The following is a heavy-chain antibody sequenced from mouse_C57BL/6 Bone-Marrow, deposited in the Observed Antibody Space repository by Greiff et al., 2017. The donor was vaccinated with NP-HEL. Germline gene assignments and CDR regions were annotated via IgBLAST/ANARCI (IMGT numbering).Heavy chain of an antibody. J-gene: IGHJ2*01. D-gene: IGHD1-1*01. CDR2: IDPSDSYT. Sequence: QVQLQQPGAELVKPGASVKLSCKASGYTFTSYWMQWVKQRPGQGLEWIGEIDPSDSYTNYKQKFKGKATLTVDTSSSTAYMQLSSLTSEDSAVYYCASGLRRRGYFDYWGQGTTLTVSS. CDR3: ASGLRRRGYFDY. CDR1: GYTFTSYW. V-gene: IGHV1-50*01.